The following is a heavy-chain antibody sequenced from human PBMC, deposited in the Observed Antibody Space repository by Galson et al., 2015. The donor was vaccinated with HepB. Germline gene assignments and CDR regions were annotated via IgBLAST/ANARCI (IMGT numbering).Heavy chain of an antibody. V-gene: IGHV1-69*13. Sequence: SVKVSCKASGGTFSSYAISWVRQAPGQGLEWMGGIIPIFGTVNYAQRFQGRVTITADESTSTAYMGLSGLRSEDTAVYYCARAGYCTSTSCYGVVNYWGQGTLVTVSS. CDR1: GGTFSSYA. CDR2: IIPIFGTV. CDR3: ARAGYCTSTSCYGVVNY. J-gene: IGHJ4*02. D-gene: IGHD2-2*01.